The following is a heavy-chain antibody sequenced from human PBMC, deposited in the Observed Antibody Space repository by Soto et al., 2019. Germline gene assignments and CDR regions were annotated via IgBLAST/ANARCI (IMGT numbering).Heavy chain of an antibody. CDR3: ARGYICGRNWFDP. V-gene: IGHV1-3*01. CDR1: GYTFTNCL. Sequence: ASVKVSCKASGYTFTNCLIHWVRQAPGQRLEWMGWINAGSGNTKYSQNFQGRVTITRDTSASTAYMELRSLRSEDTAVYYCARGYICGRNWFDPWGRGPLGTVSS. CDR2: INAGSGNT. D-gene: IGHD5-18*01. J-gene: IGHJ5*02.